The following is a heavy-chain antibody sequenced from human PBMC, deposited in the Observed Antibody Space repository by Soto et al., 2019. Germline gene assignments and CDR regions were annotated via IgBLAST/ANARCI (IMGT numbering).Heavy chain of an antibody. Sequence: PGGSLRLSCTASEFTFSSYWMHWVRQAPGKGPVWVSRINGDGTSASYAESVKGRFTVSRDNAKNTLYLQMNSLRAEDTAVYYCATGFSTSSYVYMGVWGKGTTVTVSS. D-gene: IGHD6-13*01. J-gene: IGHJ6*03. CDR2: INGDGTSA. V-gene: IGHV3-74*01. CDR3: ATGFSTSSYVYMGV. CDR1: EFTFSSYW.